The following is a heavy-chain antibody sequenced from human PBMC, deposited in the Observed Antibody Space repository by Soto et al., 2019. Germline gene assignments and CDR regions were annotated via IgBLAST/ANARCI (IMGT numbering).Heavy chain of an antibody. V-gene: IGHV1-2*04. Sequence: QVQLVQSGAEVKKPGASVKVSCKASGYTFTGYYMHWVRQAPGQGLEWMGWINPNSGGTNYAQKCQGWVTMTRDTSISTAYMELSRLRSDDTAVYYCARDPGLGGIAARPYYYYYGMDVWGQGTTVTVSS. J-gene: IGHJ6*02. D-gene: IGHD6-6*01. CDR1: GYTFTGYY. CDR2: INPNSGGT. CDR3: ARDPGLGGIAARPYYYYYGMDV.